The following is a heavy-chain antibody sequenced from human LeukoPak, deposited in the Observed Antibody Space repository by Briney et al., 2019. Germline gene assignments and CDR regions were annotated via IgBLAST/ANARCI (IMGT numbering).Heavy chain of an antibody. J-gene: IGHJ5*02. V-gene: IGHV4-39*01. Sequence: SSETLSLTCTVSGGSISSSINYWAWIRQPPGQGLEWIATTKYGASTFYNPSLRSRVTISVDTSKNQFSLKVNSVTAADTAVYYCARLGYGNGRVNWFDPWGQGNLITVSS. CDR1: GGSISSSINY. D-gene: IGHD5-18*01. CDR3: ARLGYGNGRVNWFDP. CDR2: TKYGAST.